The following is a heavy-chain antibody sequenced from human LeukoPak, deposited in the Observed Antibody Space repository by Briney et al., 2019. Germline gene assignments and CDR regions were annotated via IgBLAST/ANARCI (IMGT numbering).Heavy chain of an antibody. CDR3: ARRGAWGPYFDY. D-gene: IGHD1-26*01. CDR1: GGSISSYY. J-gene: IGHJ4*02. CDR2: IYYSGST. Sequence: PSETLSLTCTVSGGSISSYYWSWIRQPPGKGLEWIGYIYYSGSTNYNPSLKSRVTISVDTSKNQFSLKLSSVTAADTAVYYCARRGAWGPYFDYWGQGTLVTVSS. V-gene: IGHV4-59*08.